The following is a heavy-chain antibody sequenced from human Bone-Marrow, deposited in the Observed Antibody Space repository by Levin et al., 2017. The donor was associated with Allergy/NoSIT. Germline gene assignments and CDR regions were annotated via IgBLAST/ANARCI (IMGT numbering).Heavy chain of an antibody. Sequence: GGSLRLSCAASGFTVSNNHMSWVRQAPGKGLEWVSTIYIGSRTSYADSVRGRFTISRDNSKSTLYLQMNNLRVEDTAVYFCARDLSGSGPDGPLEDWGQGTLVSVSS. CDR1: GFTVSNNH. CDR3: ARDLSGSGPDGPLED. J-gene: IGHJ4*02. V-gene: IGHV3-53*01. CDR2: IYIGSRT. D-gene: IGHD2-15*01.